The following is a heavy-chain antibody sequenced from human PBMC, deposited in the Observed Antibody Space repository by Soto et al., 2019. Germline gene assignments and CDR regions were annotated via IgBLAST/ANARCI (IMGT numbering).Heavy chain of an antibody. J-gene: IGHJ1*01. CDR2: ISYDGSNK. CDR1: GFTFSSYA. D-gene: IGHD3-22*01. V-gene: IGHV3-30-3*01. CDR3: ARNPFYDSSGQSEYFQH. Sequence: GSLRLSCAASGFTFSSYAMHWVRQAPGKGLEWVAVISYDGSNKYYADSVKGRFTISRDNSKNTLYLQMNSLRAEDTAVYYCARNPFYDSSGQSEYFQHWGQGTLVTVSS.